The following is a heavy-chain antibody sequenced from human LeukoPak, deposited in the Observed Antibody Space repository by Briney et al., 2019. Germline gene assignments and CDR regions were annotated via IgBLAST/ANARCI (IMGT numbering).Heavy chain of an antibody. D-gene: IGHD3-10*01. CDR3: ARGRYYYGSGMGFDY. CDR1: GGSISSYY. Sequence: SETLSFTCTVSGGSISSYYWSWIRQPAGKGLEWIGRIYTSGSTNYNPSLKSRVTMSVDTSKNQFSLKLSSVTAADTAVYYCARGRYYYGSGMGFDYWGQGTLVTVSS. V-gene: IGHV4-4*07. J-gene: IGHJ4*02. CDR2: IYTSGST.